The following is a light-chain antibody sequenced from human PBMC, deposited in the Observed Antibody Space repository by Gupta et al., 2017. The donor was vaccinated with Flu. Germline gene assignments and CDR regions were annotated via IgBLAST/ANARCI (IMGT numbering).Light chain of an antibody. CDR3: QRDDSLWT. CDR1: QSIGSW. J-gene: IGKJ1*01. CDR2: KTS. Sequence: DIQMTQSPSTLSASVGDRVTITCRASQSIGSWLAWYQQKPGKVPKLLIYKTSSLESGVPSRFSGSGSGTEFTLTISSLQPDDFATYYCQRDDSLWTFGQGTRVEIK. V-gene: IGKV1-5*03.